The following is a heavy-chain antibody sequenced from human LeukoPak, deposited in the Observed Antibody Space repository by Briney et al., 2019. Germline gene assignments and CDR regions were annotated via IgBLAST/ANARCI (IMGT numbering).Heavy chain of an antibody. CDR2: INWNGGST. CDR3: ARAQTYGDSRLLLDY. V-gene: IGHV3-20*04. D-gene: IGHD2-21*02. CDR1: GFTFDDCG. J-gene: IGHJ4*02. Sequence: GGSLRLSCAASGFTFDDCGMSWVRQAPGKGLEWVSGINWNGGSTGYADSVEGRFTISRDNAKNSQYLQMNSLRVEDTALYYCARAQTYGDSRLLLDYWGQGTLVTVSS.